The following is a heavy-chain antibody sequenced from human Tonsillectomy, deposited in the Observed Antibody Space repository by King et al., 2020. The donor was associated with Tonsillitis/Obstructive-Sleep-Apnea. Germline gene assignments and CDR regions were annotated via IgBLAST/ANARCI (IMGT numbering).Heavy chain of an antibody. Sequence: VQLVQSGPEVKKPGASVKVSCKASGYTFTSYYMHWVRQAPGQGLEWMGMINPRGGGTSYAQKFQGRVTMTRDTSTSTVYMELNSLRSEDTAVYYCARGIAAAGSDWFDPWGQGTLVTVSS. CDR3: ARGIAAAGSDWFDP. CDR1: GYTFTSYY. D-gene: IGHD6-13*01. J-gene: IGHJ5*02. V-gene: IGHV1-46*01. CDR2: INPRGGGT.